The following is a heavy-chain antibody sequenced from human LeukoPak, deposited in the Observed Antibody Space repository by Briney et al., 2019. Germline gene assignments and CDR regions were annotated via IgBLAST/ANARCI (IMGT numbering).Heavy chain of an antibody. CDR2: IIPIFGTA. Sequence: ASVKVSCKASGGTFSSYAISWVRQAPGQGLEWMGGIIPIFGTANYAQRFQSRVTITADESTSTAYMELSSLRSEDTAVYYCASPPYYDFWSGFDYWGQGTLVTVSS. D-gene: IGHD3-3*01. CDR3: ASPPYYDFWSGFDY. CDR1: GGTFSSYA. J-gene: IGHJ4*02. V-gene: IGHV1-69*13.